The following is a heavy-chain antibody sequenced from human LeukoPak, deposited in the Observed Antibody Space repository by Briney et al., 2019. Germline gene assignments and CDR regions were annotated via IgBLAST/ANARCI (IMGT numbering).Heavy chain of an antibody. D-gene: IGHD3-10*01. CDR1: GGSISSYY. CDR3: ARMVRGVIVYYYYMDV. Sequence: SETLSLTCTVSGGSISSYYWSWVRQPPGKGLEWIGYIYYIGSTNYNPSLKSRVTISVDTSKNQFSLKLSSVTAADTAVYYCARMVRGVIVYYYYMDVWGKGTTVTVSS. CDR2: IYYIGST. J-gene: IGHJ6*03. V-gene: IGHV4-59*01.